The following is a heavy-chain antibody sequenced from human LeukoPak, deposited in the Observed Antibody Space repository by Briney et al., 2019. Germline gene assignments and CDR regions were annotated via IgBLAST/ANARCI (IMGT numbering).Heavy chain of an antibody. Sequence: GGSLRLSCAASGFTVSSIYMIRVRQAPGKGLEWVSLIYSDGDTYYADSVKGRFIISRDDSKNTLYLQMNSLRAEDTAVYYCARGVDYWGQGTLVTVSS. J-gene: IGHJ4*02. CDR3: ARGVDY. CDR2: IYSDGDT. CDR1: GFTVSSIY. V-gene: IGHV3-53*01.